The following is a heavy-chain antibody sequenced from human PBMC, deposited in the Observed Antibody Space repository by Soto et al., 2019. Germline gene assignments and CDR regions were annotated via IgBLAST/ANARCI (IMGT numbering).Heavy chain of an antibody. Sequence: GSPRLSLAASGFTFRSYAMHWVRQAPGKGLGGGAVISYDGSNKYYADSVKGRFTISRDNSKNTLYLQMNSLRAEDTAVYYCARDPRGYSYGYYFDYWGQGTLVTVSS. V-gene: IGHV3-30*04. J-gene: IGHJ4*02. CDR2: ISYDGSNK. CDR3: ARDPRGYSYGYYFDY. D-gene: IGHD5-18*01. CDR1: GFTFRSYA.